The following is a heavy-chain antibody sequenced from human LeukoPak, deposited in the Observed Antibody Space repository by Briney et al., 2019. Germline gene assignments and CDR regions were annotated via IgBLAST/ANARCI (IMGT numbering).Heavy chain of an antibody. CDR2: IKEDGREK. D-gene: IGHD3-22*01. CDR1: GFTFSTYW. CDR3: ARDISAYQ. Sequence: QSGGSLRLSCAASGFTFSTYWMRWVRQAPGKGLEWVGNIKEDGREKYYGDSVKGRFTTSRDNAKNSLYLQMNSLRADDTAVYYYARDISAYQWGQGTLVTVSS. V-gene: IGHV3-7*01. J-gene: IGHJ4*02.